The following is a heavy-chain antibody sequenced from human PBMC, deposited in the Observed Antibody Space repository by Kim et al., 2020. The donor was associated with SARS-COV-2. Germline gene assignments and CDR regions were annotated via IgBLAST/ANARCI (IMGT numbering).Heavy chain of an antibody. Sequence: DGSDKYYVDSVKGRFSISRDNAKNSLYLQMNSLGAEDTAVYYCARGGVIAWGQGTLVTVSS. V-gene: IGHV3-7*04. CDR3: ARGGVIA. J-gene: IGHJ5*02. CDR2: DGSDK. D-gene: IGHD2-21*01.